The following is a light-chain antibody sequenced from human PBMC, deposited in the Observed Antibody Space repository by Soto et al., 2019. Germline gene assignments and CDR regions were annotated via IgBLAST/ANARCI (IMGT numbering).Light chain of an antibody. Sequence: QSALTQPASVSGSPGQSITISCTGTSSDIGAYNSVSWYQQHPGKAPQLVIYDVSYRPSGISSRFSGSKSGNAASLTISGLQAEDEADYYCSSYAASGARVFGGGTKVTVL. CDR3: SSYAASGARV. CDR1: SSDIGAYNS. J-gene: IGLJ2*01. V-gene: IGLV2-14*03. CDR2: DVS.